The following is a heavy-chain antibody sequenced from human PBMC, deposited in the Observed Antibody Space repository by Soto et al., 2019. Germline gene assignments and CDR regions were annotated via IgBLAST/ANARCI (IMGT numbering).Heavy chain of an antibody. CDR1: GFTFGDYA. D-gene: IGHD6-13*01. V-gene: IGHV3-49*04. Sequence: LRLSCTASGFTFGDYAMSWVRQAPGKGLEWVGFIRSKAYGGTTEYAASVKGRFTISRDDSKSIAYLQMNSLKTEDTAVYYCTRVRRSSSWYRDRMDVWGQGTTVTVSS. CDR2: IRSKAYGGTT. CDR3: TRVRRSSSWYRDRMDV. J-gene: IGHJ6*02.